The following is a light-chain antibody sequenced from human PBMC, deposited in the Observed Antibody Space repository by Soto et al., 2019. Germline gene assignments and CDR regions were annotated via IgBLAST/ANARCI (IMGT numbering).Light chain of an antibody. CDR3: CSYAGTVV. CDR2: DVS. J-gene: IGLJ2*01. Sequence: QSALTQPRSVSGSPGQSVTISCTGTSSDVGGYNYVSWYQQHPGKAPRLMIYDVSKRPSGVPDRFSGSKSGNTASLTISGLQAADEADYYCCSYAGTVVFGGGTKETVL. V-gene: IGLV2-11*01. CDR1: SSDVGGYNY.